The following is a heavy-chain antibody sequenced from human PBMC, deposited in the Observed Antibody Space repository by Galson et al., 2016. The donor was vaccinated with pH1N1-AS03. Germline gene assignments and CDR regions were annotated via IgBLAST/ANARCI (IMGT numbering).Heavy chain of an antibody. CDR3: ARLLGKAFPRLGRNFGMDV. V-gene: IGHV4-34*01. CDR2: VDHSGII. D-gene: IGHD3-16*01. J-gene: IGHJ6*02. Sequence: ETLSLTCDVLGGTFSGFFWNWVRQSSGKGLEWIGEVDHSGIITYNPSLRSRLNISLDTSRRQFSLTLTSVTAADTAVYFCARLLGKAFPRLGRNFGMDVWGQGTTVTVSS. CDR1: GGTFSGFF.